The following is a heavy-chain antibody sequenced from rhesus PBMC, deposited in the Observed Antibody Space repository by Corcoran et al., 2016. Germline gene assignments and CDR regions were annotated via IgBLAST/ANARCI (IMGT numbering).Heavy chain of an antibody. CDR3: ATRRSGTPFDY. J-gene: IGHJ4*01. Sequence: QVQLQESGPAVVKPSETLSLTCAVSGGSISSSNWWSWIRQSPGKGLEWIGCIYGSGGSTEYNPSLKSRGTISIDTSKNQFSLKLSSVTAADTAVYYCATRRSGTPFDYWGQGVLVTVSS. CDR2: IYGSGGST. CDR1: GGSISSSNW. D-gene: IGHD2-27*01. V-gene: IGHV4-93*02.